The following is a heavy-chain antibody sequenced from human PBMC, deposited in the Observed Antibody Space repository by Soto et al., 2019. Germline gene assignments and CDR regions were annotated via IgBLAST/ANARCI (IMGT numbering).Heavy chain of an antibody. D-gene: IGHD3-22*01. CDR1: GGTFSKYA. V-gene: IGHV1-69*01. J-gene: IGHJ6*02. CDR2: TIPMFGTP. CDR3: ARPLRDRNYYYGMAV. Sequence: QVQLVQSGAEMQQPGASVRVSCKASGGTFSKYAFSWVRQAPGQGLEWLGGTIPMFGTPNYAQKFQGRVAISADEPTATVYMELSSLRSEDTAVYFCARPLRDRNYYYGMAVWGQGTTVTVSS.